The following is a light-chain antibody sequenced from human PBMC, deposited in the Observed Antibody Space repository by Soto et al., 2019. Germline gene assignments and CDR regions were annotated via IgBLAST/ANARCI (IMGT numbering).Light chain of an antibody. CDR3: QQRGNWPYT. Sequence: EIVLTQSPATLSLSPGERATLSCRASQSVRSFLVWYQQKPGQAPGLLIFDASNRATGIPARFSGSGSGTDFTLTISSLEPEDFAVYYCQQRGNWPYTFGQGTKLEI. CDR2: DAS. CDR1: QSVRSF. J-gene: IGKJ2*01. V-gene: IGKV3-11*01.